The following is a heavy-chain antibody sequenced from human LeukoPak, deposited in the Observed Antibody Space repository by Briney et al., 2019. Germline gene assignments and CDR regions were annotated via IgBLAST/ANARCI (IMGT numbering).Heavy chain of an antibody. V-gene: IGHV1-18*01. CDR2: ISAYNGNT. Sequence: ASVKVSCKASGYTFTSYGISWVRQAPGQGLEWMGWISAYNGNTNYAQKLQGRVTMTTDTSTSTAYMELRSPRSDDTAVYYCARVVRGDYVLSDWFDPWGQGTLVTVSS. CDR3: ARVVRGDYVLSDWFDP. CDR1: GYTFTSYG. J-gene: IGHJ5*02. D-gene: IGHD3-10*01.